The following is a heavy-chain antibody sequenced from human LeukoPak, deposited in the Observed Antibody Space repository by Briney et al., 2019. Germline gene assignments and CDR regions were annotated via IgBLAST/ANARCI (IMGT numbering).Heavy chain of an antibody. J-gene: IGHJ4*02. CDR3: ASLPSQWLVRDY. Sequence: PGGSLRLSCAASGFTFSSYWMHWVRQAPGKGLVWVSRINSDGSSTSYADSVKGRFTISRDNAKNTLYLQMNSLRAEDTAVYYCASLPSQWLVRDYWGQGTLVTVSS. CDR2: INSDGSST. CDR1: GFTFSSYW. V-gene: IGHV3-74*01. D-gene: IGHD6-19*01.